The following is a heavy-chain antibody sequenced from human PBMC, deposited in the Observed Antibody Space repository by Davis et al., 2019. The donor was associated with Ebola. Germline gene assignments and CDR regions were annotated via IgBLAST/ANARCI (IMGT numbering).Heavy chain of an antibody. D-gene: IGHD2-2*01. V-gene: IGHV1-8*03. CDR2: MNPNSGNT. CDR3: ARVVNPETYCSSTSCSYYYYYGMDV. CDR1: GYTFTSYD. Sequence: ASVKVSCRASGYTFTSYDINWVRQATGQGLEWMGWMNPNSGNTGYAQKFQGRVTITRNTSISTAYMELSSLRSEDTAVYYCARVVNPETYCSSTSCSYYYYYGMDVWGQGTTVTVSS. J-gene: IGHJ6*02.